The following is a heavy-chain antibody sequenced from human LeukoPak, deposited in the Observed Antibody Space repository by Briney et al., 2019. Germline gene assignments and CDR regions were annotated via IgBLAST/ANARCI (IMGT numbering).Heavy chain of an antibody. J-gene: IGHJ6*03. CDR2: INPSGSST. CDR3: ASSKWSAGGDYYYYMDV. CDR1: GYTFTSHY. Sequence: GASVKVSCKASGYTFTSHYMHWVRQAPGQGLEWMGLINPSGSSTLYAQKLQGRVTMTIDTSTSTAYMELRSLRSDDTAVYYCASSKWSAGGDYYYYMDVWGKGTTVTVSS. V-gene: IGHV1-46*01. D-gene: IGHD6-13*01.